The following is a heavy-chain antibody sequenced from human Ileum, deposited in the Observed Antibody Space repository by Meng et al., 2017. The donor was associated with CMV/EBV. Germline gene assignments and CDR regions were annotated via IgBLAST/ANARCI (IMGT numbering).Heavy chain of an antibody. Sequence: GESLKISCAASGFPFSSYWMHWVRQAPGKGLVWVSRIKSDGSSTSYADSVKGRFTISRDNAKNTLYLQMNSLRAEDTAVYYCARWSGNCSSTSCRYYFDYWGQGTLVTVSS. CDR2: IKSDGSST. V-gene: IGHV3-74*01. D-gene: IGHD2-2*01. J-gene: IGHJ4*02. CDR3: ARWSGNCSSTSCRYYFDY. CDR1: GFPFSSYW.